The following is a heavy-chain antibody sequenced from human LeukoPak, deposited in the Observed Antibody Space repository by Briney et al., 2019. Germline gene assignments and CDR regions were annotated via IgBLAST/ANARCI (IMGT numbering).Heavy chain of an antibody. CDR3: ARDGVATRGSGLDY. CDR2: ISYDGSNK. J-gene: IGHJ4*02. V-gene: IGHV3-30*04. D-gene: IGHD5-12*01. CDR1: GFTFSSYA. Sequence: PGGSLRLSCAASGFTFSSYAMHWVRQAPGKGLEWVAVISYDGSNKYYADSVKGRFTISRDNSKNTLYLQMNSLRAEGTAVYYCARDGVATRGSGLDYWGQGTLVTVSS.